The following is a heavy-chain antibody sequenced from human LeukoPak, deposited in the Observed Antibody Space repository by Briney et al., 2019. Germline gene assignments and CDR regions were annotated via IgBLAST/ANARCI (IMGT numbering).Heavy chain of an antibody. V-gene: IGHV3-30-3*01. CDR3: ARDLVDIVVVPAARNYYYYGMDV. CDR1: GFTFSSYA. D-gene: IGHD2-2*01. CDR2: ISYDGSNK. Sequence: PGGSLRLSCAASGFTFSSYAMSWVRQAPGKGLEWVAVISYDGSNKYYADSVKGRFTISRDNSKNTLYLQMNSLRAEDTAVYYCARDLVDIVVVPAARNYYYYGMDVWGQGTTVTVSS. J-gene: IGHJ6*02.